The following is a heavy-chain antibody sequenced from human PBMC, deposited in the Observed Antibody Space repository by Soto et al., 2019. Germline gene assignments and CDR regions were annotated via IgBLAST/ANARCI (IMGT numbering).Heavy chain of an antibody. D-gene: IGHD6-19*01. CDR1: GFTFSSYA. V-gene: IGHV3-23*01. J-gene: IGHJ5*02. CDR3: AKDGDGAVAGKKKTYTGFAP. Sequence: GGSLRLSCAASGFTFSSYAMSWVRQAPGKGLEWVSAISGSGGSTYYADSVKGRFTISRDNSKNTLYLQMNSLRAEDTAVYYCAKDGDGAVAGKKKTYTGFAPWGQGTLVTVSS. CDR2: ISGSGGST.